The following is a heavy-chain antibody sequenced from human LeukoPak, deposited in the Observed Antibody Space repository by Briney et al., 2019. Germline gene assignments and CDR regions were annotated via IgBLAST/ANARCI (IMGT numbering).Heavy chain of an antibody. CDR1: GFTFSSYA. V-gene: IGHV3-23*01. J-gene: IGHJ4*02. CDR3: VRAMDY. CDR2: ISGSGGST. Sequence: GGSLRLSCAASGFTFSSYAMSWVRQAPGKGLEWVSAISGSGGSTYYADSVKGRFTISRDNAKNSLYLQMNSLRVGDTAVYYCVRAMDYWGQGTLVTVSS.